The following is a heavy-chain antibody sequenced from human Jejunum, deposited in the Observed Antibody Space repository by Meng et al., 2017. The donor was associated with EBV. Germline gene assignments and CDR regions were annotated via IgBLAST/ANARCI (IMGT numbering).Heavy chain of an antibody. V-gene: IGHV1-18*01. D-gene: IGHD4-11*01. CDR1: GCTFTSYG. CDR3: ARDGPDYGNYINFDY. Sequence: QVQLVESGEQVKEPGASVKVFCKASGCTFTSYGISWVRQAPGQGIEWMAWISAYNGKTNYAQNLQGRVTLTTDTSTTTTYMELRSLRSDDTAVYYCARDGPDYGNYINFDYWGQGTLVTVSS. J-gene: IGHJ4*02. CDR2: ISAYNGKT.